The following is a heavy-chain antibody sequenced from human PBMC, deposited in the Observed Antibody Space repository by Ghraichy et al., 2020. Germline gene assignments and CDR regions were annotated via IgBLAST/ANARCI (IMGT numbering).Heavy chain of an antibody. D-gene: IGHD3-3*01. CDR3: ARDPFWSGYYISYYYGMDV. V-gene: IGHV4-61*01. CDR2: IYYSGST. CDR1: GGSVSSGSYY. Sequence: SETLSLTCTVSGGSVSSGSYYWSWIRQPPGKGLEWIGYIYYSGSTNYNPSLKSRVTISVDTSKNQFSLKLSSVTAADTAVYYCARDPFWSGYYISYYYGMDVWGQGTTVTVSS. J-gene: IGHJ6*02.